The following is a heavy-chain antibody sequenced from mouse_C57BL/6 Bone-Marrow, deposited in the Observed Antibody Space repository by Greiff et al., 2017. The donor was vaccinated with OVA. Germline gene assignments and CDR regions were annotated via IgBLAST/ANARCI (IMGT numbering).Heavy chain of an antibody. J-gene: IGHJ3*01. CDR3: TVCDYGGGRFAY. D-gene: IGHD2-4*01. Sequence: EVKLVESGGGLVQPGGSMKLSCVASGFTFSNYWMNWVRQSPEQGLEWVAQIRLKSDNYATHYAESVKGRFTISRDDSKSSVYLQMNNLRAEDTGIYYCTVCDYGGGRFAYWGQGTLVTVSA. CDR2: IRLKSDNYAT. CDR1: GFTFSNYW. V-gene: IGHV6-3*01.